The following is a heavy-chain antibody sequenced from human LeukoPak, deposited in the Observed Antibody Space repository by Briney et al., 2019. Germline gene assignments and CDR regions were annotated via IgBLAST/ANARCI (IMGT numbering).Heavy chain of an antibody. CDR2: IYYRGST. J-gene: IGHJ4*02. D-gene: IGHD2-21*01. Sequence: SETLSLTCTVSGGSISSYYWRWMRQPPGKGLEWIGYIYYRGSTNYNPSLKSRVTISVDTSKNQFSLKLSYVTAADTAVYYCARHGPDSRYFDYWGQGTLVTVSS. CDR3: ARHGPDSRYFDY. CDR1: GGSISSYY. V-gene: IGHV4-59*08.